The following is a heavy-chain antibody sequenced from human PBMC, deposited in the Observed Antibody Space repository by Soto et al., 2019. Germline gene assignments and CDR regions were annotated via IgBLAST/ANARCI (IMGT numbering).Heavy chain of an antibody. V-gene: IGHV3-23*01. CDR1: GFTFSSFG. D-gene: IGHD2-2*03. Sequence: EVQLLDSGGDLAQPGGSLRLSCTASGFTFSSFGMAWVRQAPGKGLEWVSAISGSGDSSYYADSVKDRFTISRDNPTNTLYLQINNLRAEDTAVYYCAKVGIGMIPHKHHFDHWGQGTQVTVAS. CDR2: ISGSGDSS. CDR3: AKVGIGMIPHKHHFDH. J-gene: IGHJ4*02.